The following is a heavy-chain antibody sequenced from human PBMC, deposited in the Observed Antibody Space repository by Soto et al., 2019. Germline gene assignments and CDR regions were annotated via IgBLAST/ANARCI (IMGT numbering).Heavy chain of an antibody. CDR1: GGSVSNSNYY. CDR2: VYSRGRS. J-gene: IGHJ4*02. D-gene: IGHD2-8*01. V-gene: IGHV4-39*01. CDR3: VSQRTSVLTQAYFAY. Sequence: PSETLSLTCTVPGGSVSNSNYYWGWIRQSPGKGLEWIGSVYSRGRSYSNSSVKSRVTISVDTSKNQFSLNLNSVTASDTAVYYCVSQRTSVLTQAYFAYWGPGALVTVS.